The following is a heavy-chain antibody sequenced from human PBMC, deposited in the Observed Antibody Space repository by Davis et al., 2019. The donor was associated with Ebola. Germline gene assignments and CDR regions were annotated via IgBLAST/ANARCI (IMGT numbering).Heavy chain of an antibody. D-gene: IGHD5-18*01. Sequence: MPSETLSLTCAVYGGSFSGYYWSWIRQPPGKGLEWIGSIYYSGSTYYNPSLKSRVTISVDTSKNQFSLKLSSVTAADTAVYYCARRDTPMARQNVFDIWGQGAMVTVSS. CDR1: GGSFSGYY. V-gene: IGHV4-34*01. J-gene: IGHJ3*02. CDR2: IYYSGST. CDR3: ARRDTPMARQNVFDI.